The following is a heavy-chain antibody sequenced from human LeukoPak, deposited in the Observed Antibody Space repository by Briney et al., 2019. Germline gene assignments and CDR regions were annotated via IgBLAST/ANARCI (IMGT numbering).Heavy chain of an antibody. D-gene: IGHD3-3*01. Sequence: KSSETLSLTCTVSGGSISSGDYYWSWIRQPPGKGLEWIGSIYYSGSTYYNPSLKSRVTISVDTSKNQFSLKLSSVTAADTAVYYCARHSAQYDFWSGWMKNWFDPWGQGTLVTVSS. J-gene: IGHJ5*02. CDR2: IYYSGST. V-gene: IGHV4-39*01. CDR3: ARHSAQYDFWSGWMKNWFDP. CDR1: GGSISSGDYY.